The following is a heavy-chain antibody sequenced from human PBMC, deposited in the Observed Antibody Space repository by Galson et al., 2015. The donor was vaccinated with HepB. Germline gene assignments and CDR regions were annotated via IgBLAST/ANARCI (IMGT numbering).Heavy chain of an antibody. CDR3: TTDPDSITMVRHPWGDWFDP. V-gene: IGHV3-15*01. CDR1: GFTFSNAW. D-gene: IGHD3-10*01. Sequence: SLRLSCAASGFTFSNAWMSWVRQAPGKGLEWVGRIKSKTDGGTTDYAAPVKGRFTISRDDSKNTLYLQMNSLKTEDTAVYYCTTDPDSITMVRHPWGDWFDPWGQGTLVTVSS. CDR2: IKSKTDGGTT. J-gene: IGHJ5*02.